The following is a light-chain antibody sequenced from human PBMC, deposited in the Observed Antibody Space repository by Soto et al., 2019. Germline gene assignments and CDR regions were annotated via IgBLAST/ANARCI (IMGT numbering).Light chain of an antibody. V-gene: IGLV2-18*02. CDR1: SSDVGSYNR. J-gene: IGLJ2*01. CDR3: SSYTSNSTLV. Sequence: QSALTQPPSVSGSPGQSVTISCTGTSSDVGSYNRASWYQQSPGTAPKLMIYEVSNRPSGVPDRFSGSKSGNTASLTISGLQAEDEADYYCSSYTSNSTLVFGGGTKLTVL. CDR2: EVS.